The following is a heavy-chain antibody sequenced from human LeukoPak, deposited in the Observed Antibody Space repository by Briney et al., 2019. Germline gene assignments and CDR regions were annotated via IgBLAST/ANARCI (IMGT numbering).Heavy chain of an antibody. Sequence: PGGSLRLSCAASGFKFNRYGMHWVRQAPGRGLDWVAYVWYDASDQSYADSVNGRFIISRDNAKNSLYLQMNSLRAEDTAVYYCAREALHWNDGVDWGRGTLVTVSS. CDR3: AREALHWNDGVD. CDR1: GFKFNRYG. CDR2: VWYDASDQ. D-gene: IGHD1-1*01. V-gene: IGHV3-33*01. J-gene: IGHJ4*02.